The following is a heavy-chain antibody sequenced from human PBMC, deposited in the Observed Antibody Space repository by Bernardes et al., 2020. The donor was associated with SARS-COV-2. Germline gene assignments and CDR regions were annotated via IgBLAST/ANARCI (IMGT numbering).Heavy chain of an antibody. V-gene: IGHV4-39*02. D-gene: IGHD3-9*01. CDR2: IYYSGST. J-gene: IGHJ3*01. Sequence: SETLSLTCTVSGGSISSSSYYWGWIRQPPGKGLEWIGSIYYSGSTYYNPSLKSRVTISVDTSKNQFSLKLSSVTAADTAVYYCARDVGGTDWRFGFDVWGPGTMVHVSS. CDR3: ARDVGGTDWRFGFDV. CDR1: GGSISSSSYY.